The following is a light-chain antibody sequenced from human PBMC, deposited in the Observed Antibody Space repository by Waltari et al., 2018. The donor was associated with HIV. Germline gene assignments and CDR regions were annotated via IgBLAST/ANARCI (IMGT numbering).Light chain of an antibody. CDR3: QQYNNWPQT. V-gene: IGKV3-15*01. J-gene: IGKJ1*01. CDR2: GAS. CDR1: PCVRSN. Sequence: VMTQSPATLSVSPGERATLSFRASPCVRSNLALYPQTPVHAPRLLIYGASTRATGIPARLSGSGSGTEFTLTISSMQSEDFTMYYCQQYNNWPQTFGQGTKVEIK.